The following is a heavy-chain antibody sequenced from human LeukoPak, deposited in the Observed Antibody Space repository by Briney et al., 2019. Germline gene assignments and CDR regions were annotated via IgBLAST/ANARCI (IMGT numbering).Heavy chain of an antibody. D-gene: IGHD2-2*01. Sequence: WASVKDSCKASGYTFTGYYMHSVRQAPGQGLEWMGWINPNIGGTNYAQKFQGRVIMTRDTSISTAYMELSRLRSDDTAVYYWARDAVNILVVPAATIVYYGMDVWGQGTTVTVSS. CDR1: GYTFTGYY. V-gene: IGHV1-2*02. J-gene: IGHJ6*02. CDR3: ARDAVNILVVPAATIVYYGMDV. CDR2: INPNIGGT.